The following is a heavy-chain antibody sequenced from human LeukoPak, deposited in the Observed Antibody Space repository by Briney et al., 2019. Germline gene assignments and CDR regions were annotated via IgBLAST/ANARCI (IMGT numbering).Heavy chain of an antibody. Sequence: GGSLRLSCAASGFTFSSYAMSWVRQAPGKGLEWVSAISGSGSSTYYADSVKGRFTISRDNSKNTLYLQMNSLIAEDTALYYCAKRDGYNSNPLKDWGQGTLVTVSS. J-gene: IGHJ4*02. CDR3: AKRDGYNSNPLKD. CDR1: GFTFSSYA. CDR2: ISGSGSST. D-gene: IGHD5-24*01. V-gene: IGHV3-23*01.